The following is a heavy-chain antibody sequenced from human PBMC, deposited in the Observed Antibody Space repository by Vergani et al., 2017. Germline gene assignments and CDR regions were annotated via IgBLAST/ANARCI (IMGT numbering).Heavy chain of an antibody. CDR2: INTGNGNT. CDR3: ARVHYDFWSGYNLFDY. J-gene: IGHJ4*02. Sequence: QVQLVQSGAEVQKPGASVKVSCKASGYTFTSYAMHWVRQAPGQRLEWMGWINTGNGNTKYSQKFQGRVTITRDTSASTAYMELSSLRSEDTSLYYCARVHYDFWSGYNLFDYWGQGTLVTVSS. D-gene: IGHD3-3*01. CDR1: GYTFTSYA. V-gene: IGHV1-3*04.